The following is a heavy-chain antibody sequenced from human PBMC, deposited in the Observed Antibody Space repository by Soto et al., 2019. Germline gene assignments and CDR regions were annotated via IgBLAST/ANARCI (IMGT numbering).Heavy chain of an antibody. CDR3: ANIRNVVYAHNAY. D-gene: IGHD2-8*02. CDR1: GFTFGSYG. V-gene: IGHV3-30*18. J-gene: IGHJ4*02. Sequence: GGSLRLSCAASGFTFGSYGMHWVRQAPGKGLEWVAVISYDGSNKYYADSVRGRFAISRDKSNNMLYLQMNSLRAEDTAVYYCANIRNVVYAHNAYWGQGTLVTV. CDR2: ISYDGSNK.